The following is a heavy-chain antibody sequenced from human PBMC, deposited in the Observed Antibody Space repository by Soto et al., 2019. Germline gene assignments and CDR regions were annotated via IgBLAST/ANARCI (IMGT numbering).Heavy chain of an antibody. CDR1: GFTFSGSA. J-gene: IGHJ4*02. Sequence: HPGGSLRLSCAASGFTFSGSAMHWVRQASGKGLEWVGRIRSKANSYATAYAASVKGRFTISRDDSKNTAYLQMNSLKTEDTAVYYCTRLGYYDILTGYYQGDYWGQGTLVTVSS. CDR3: TRLGYYDILTGYYQGDY. CDR2: IRSKANSYAT. V-gene: IGHV3-73*01. D-gene: IGHD3-9*01.